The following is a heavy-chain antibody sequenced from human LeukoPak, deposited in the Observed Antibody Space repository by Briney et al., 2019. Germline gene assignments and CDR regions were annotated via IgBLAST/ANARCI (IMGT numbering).Heavy chain of an antibody. CDR1: GFTFGDYA. V-gene: IGHV3-49*03. J-gene: IGHJ3*02. D-gene: IGHD6-13*01. Sequence: PGGSLRLSCTASGFTFGDYAMSWFRQAPGKGLELVGLIRSKAYGGTTEYAASVKGRFTISRDDSKCIAYLQMNSLKTEDTAVYYCTSYSSRFGWGAFDIWGQGTMVTVSS. CDR3: TSYSSRFGWGAFDI. CDR2: IRSKAYGGTT.